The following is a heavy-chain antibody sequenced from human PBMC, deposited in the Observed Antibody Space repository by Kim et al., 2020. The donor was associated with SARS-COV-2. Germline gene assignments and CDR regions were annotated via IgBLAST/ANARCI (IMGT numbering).Heavy chain of an antibody. V-gene: IGHV4-31*03. Sequence: SETLSLTCTVSGGSISSGGYYWSWIRQHPGKGLEWIGYIYYSGSTYYNPSLKSRVTISVDTSKNQFSLKLSSVTAADTAVYYCARDKHCGGDCYDAFDIWGQGTMVTVSS. D-gene: IGHD2-21*01. CDR3: ARDKHCGGDCYDAFDI. CDR1: GGSISSGGYY. CDR2: IYYSGST. J-gene: IGHJ3*02.